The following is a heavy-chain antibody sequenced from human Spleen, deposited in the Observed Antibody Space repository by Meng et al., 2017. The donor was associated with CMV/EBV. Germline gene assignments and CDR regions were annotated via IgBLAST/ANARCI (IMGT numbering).Heavy chain of an antibody. J-gene: IGHJ4*02. Sequence: GESLKISCTASGFIFSDYEMNWVRQAPGKGLEWISYISTSGSTMYYADSVKGRFTVSRDNAKNSLYLQMNSLRAEDTAVYYCARNGQKTGTPSNYWGQGTLVTVSS. CDR3: ARNGQKTGTPSNY. D-gene: IGHD1-1*01. CDR1: GFIFSDYE. CDR2: ISTSGSTM. V-gene: IGHV3-48*03.